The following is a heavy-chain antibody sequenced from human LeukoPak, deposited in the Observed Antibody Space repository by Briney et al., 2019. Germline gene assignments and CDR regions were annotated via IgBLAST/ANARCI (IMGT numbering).Heavy chain of an antibody. V-gene: IGHV1-69*04. CDR1: GGTFSSYA. CDR2: IIPILGIA. J-gene: IGHJ3*02. CDR3: ASTLTRYSSSWFDHDAFDI. D-gene: IGHD6-13*01. Sequence: SVKVSCKASGGTFSSYAISWVRQAPGQGLEWMGRIIPILGIANYAQKFQGRVTITADKSTSTAYMELSSLRSEDTAVYYCASTLTRYSSSWFDHDAFDIWGQGTMVTVSS.